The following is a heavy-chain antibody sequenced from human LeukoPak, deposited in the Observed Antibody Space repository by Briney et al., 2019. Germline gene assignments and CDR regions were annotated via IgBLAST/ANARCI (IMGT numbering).Heavy chain of an antibody. J-gene: IGHJ4*02. CDR3: ARVRPSYYDSSGYYPLRTFDY. Sequence: PSETLSLTCAVSGYSISSGYYWGWIRQPPGKGLEWIGSIYHSGSTYYNPSLKSRVTTSVDTSKNQFSLKLSSVTAADTAVYYCARVRPSYYDSSGYYPLRTFDYWGQGTLVTVSS. V-gene: IGHV4-38-2*01. CDR2: IYHSGST. CDR1: GYSISSGYY. D-gene: IGHD3-22*01.